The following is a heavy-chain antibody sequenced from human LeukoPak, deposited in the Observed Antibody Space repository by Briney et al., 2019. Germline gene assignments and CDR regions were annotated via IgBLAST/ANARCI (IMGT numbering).Heavy chain of an antibody. V-gene: IGHV1-69*05. CDR3: ARPRSSIAARWDAFDI. D-gene: IGHD6-6*01. CDR1: GGTFSSYA. CDR2: IIPIFGTA. Sequence: SVKVSCKASGGTFSSYAISWVRQAPGQGLEWMGGIIPIFGTANYAQKFQGRVTITTDESTSTAYMELSSLRSEDSAVYYCARPRSSIAARWDAFDIWGQGTMVTVSS. J-gene: IGHJ3*02.